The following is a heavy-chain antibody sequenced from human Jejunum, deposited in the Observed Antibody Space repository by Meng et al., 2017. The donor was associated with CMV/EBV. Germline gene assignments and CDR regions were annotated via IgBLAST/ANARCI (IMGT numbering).Heavy chain of an antibody. V-gene: IGHV1-2*02. CDR1: TGYY. CDR2: INPNSGGT. D-gene: IGHD2-2*01. CDR3: ARVLDIVVVPAAKWYYFDY. J-gene: IGHJ4*02. Sequence: TGYYMHWVRQAPGQGLEWMGWINPNSGGTNYAQKFQGRVTMTRDTSISTVYMELSRLRSDDTAVYYCARVLDIVVVPAAKWYYFDYWGQGTLVTVSS.